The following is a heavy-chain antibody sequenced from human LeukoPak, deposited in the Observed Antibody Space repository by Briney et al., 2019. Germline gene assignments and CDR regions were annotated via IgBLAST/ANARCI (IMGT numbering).Heavy chain of an antibody. D-gene: IGHD6-13*01. CDR2: IYYSGST. Sequence: KPSETLSLTCTVSGGSLSSYYWSWIRQPPGQGLEWIGYIYYSGSTNYNPSLKNRVTISVDTSKNQFSLKLSSVTAADTAVYYCARDLATAATADRAFDIWGPGTMVTVSS. J-gene: IGHJ3*02. V-gene: IGHV4-59*01. CDR1: GGSLSSYY. CDR3: ARDLATAATADRAFDI.